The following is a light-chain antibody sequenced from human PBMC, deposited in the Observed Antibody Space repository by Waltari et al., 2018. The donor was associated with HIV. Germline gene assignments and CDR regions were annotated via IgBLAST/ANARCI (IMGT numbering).Light chain of an antibody. V-gene: IGKV3-15*01. Sequence: EIVMTQSPATLSVSPGERATLSCRASQSVSSNLAWYQQKPGQAPRLLIYGASTRTTGIAPRFSGSGSETEFTLTINSLQSEDFAVYYCLQYNNWPPWTFGQGTKVEIK. J-gene: IGKJ1*01. CDR3: LQYNNWPPWT. CDR1: QSVSSN. CDR2: GAS.